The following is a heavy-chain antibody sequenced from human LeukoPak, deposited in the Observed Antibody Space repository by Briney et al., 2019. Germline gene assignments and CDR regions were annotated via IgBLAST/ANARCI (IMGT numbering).Heavy chain of an antibody. CDR2: ISAYNGNT. CDR3: ARSVSSGWYFFDY. J-gene: IGHJ4*02. CDR1: GGTFSSYS. V-gene: IGHV1-18*01. Sequence: ASVKVSCKASGGTFSSYSISWVRQAPGQGLEWMGWISAYNGNTNYAQKLQGRVTMTTDTSTSTAYMELRSLRSDDTAVYYCARSVSSGWYFFDYWGQGTLVTVSS. D-gene: IGHD6-19*01.